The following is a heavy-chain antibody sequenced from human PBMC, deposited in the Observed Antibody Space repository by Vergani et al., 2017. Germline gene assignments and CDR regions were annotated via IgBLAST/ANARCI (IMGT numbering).Heavy chain of an antibody. J-gene: IGHJ6*03. D-gene: IGHD2-2*01. CDR3: ARVDHYCSSTSCYYIDV. V-gene: IGHV4-34*01. Sequence: QVQLQQWGAGLLKPSETLSLTCAVYGGSFSGYYWSWIRQPPGKGLEWIGEINHSGSTNYNPSLKSRVTISVDTSKNQFSLKLSSVTAADTAVYYCARVDHYCSSTSCYYIDVWGKGTTVTVSS. CDR2: INHSGST. CDR1: GGSFSGYY.